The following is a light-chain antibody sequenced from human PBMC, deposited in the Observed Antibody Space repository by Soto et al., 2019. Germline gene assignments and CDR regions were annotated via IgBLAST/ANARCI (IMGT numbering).Light chain of an antibody. J-gene: IGKJ5*01. CDR3: QQRSNWIT. CDR2: AAS. Sequence: DIQMTQSPSSLSASVGDRVTITCRAGQNIFSSLNWYQQKPGKAPKLLIYAASSLQSGVPSRFSGSGSGTDFTLTITSLQPEDFAIYYCQQRSNWITFGQGTRLEI. V-gene: IGKV1-39*01. CDR1: QNIFSS.